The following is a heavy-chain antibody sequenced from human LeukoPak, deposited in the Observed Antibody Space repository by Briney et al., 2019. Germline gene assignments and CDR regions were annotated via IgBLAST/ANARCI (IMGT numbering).Heavy chain of an antibody. D-gene: IGHD3-10*01. CDR3: ARHAYYGSGSYRFDFEY. V-gene: IGHV4-59*08. CDR1: GGSISSYY. J-gene: IGHJ4*02. Sequence: SETLSLTCTGSGGSISSYYWSWLGQPPGKGLAGIGDTYYGGSTNYNPSLKSRVTISVDTSKNQFSLKLSSVTAADTAVYYCARHAYYGSGSYRFDFEYWGQGILVTVSS. CDR2: TYYGGST.